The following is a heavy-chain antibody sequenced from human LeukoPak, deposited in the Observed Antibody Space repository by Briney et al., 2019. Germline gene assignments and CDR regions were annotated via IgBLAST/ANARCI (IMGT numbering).Heavy chain of an antibody. CDR3: ARGFWNYVMPFDY. CDR2: IYYSGST. D-gene: IGHD1-7*01. Sequence: PSETLSLTCTVSGGSISSYYWSWIRQPPGKGLEWIGYIYYSGSTNYNPSLKSRVTITVDTSKNQFSLKLSSVTAADTAVYYCARGFWNYVMPFDYWGQGTLVTVSS. CDR1: GGSISSYY. J-gene: IGHJ4*02. V-gene: IGHV4-59*01.